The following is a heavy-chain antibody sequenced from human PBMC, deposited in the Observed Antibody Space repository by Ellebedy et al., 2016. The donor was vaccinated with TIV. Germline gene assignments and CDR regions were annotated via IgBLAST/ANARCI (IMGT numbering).Heavy chain of an antibody. CDR2: IWYDGSHI. D-gene: IGHD2-2*02. V-gene: IGHV3-33*01. CDR1: GFTFGSYG. CDR3: ARDIYTGHFDY. Sequence: GESLKISCAASGFTFGSYGMHWVRQAPGKGLEWVAVIWYDGSHIHYADSVRGRFTISRDNSRDTLYLQMSGLRAEDTAVYYCARDIYTGHFDYWGQGILVTVSS. J-gene: IGHJ4*02.